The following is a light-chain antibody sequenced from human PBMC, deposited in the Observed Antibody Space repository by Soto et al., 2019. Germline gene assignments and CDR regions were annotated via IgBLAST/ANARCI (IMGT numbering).Light chain of an antibody. Sequence: EIVLTQSPGTLSLSPGARAPLSCRASQSVSNNYLAWYRQKPGQAPRLLIYGASNRATGIPDRLSGSGSGTDFTLTISRLEPEDFAVYYCQQYGSSGTFGQGTKVDNK. CDR3: QQYGSSGT. CDR2: GAS. CDR1: QSVSNNY. V-gene: IGKV3-20*01. J-gene: IGKJ1*01.